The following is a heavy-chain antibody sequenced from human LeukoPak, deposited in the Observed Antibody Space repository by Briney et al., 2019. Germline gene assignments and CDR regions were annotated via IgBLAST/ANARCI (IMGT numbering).Heavy chain of an antibody. CDR1: GYSFTSFW. Sequence: GESLKISCKGSGYSFTSFWIGWVRQMPGKGLEWVGIIYPGDSDTRYSPSFQGQVTVSADKSISAAYLQWSSLKASDTAMYYCARRASSSSGEDWGQGTLVTVSS. D-gene: IGHD6-6*01. J-gene: IGHJ4*02. CDR3: ARRASSSSGED. V-gene: IGHV5-51*01. CDR2: IYPGDSDT.